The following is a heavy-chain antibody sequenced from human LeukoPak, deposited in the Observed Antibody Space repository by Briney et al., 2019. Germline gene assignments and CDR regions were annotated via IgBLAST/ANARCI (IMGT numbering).Heavy chain of an antibody. CDR1: GFIVSSSY. CDR3: AKAAGRPTIFDY. D-gene: IGHD5-24*01. J-gene: IGHJ4*02. V-gene: IGHV3-66*01. CDR2: FYSGGTT. Sequence: GGSLRRSCAASGFIVSSSYMSWVRQAPGKGLEWVSAFYSGGTTYYADSVKGRFTISSDNSKNTVDLQMNSLRADDTAVYFCAKAAGRPTIFDYWGRGTQVTVSS.